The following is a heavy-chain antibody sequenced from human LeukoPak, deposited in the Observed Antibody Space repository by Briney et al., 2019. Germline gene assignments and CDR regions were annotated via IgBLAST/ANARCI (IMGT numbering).Heavy chain of an antibody. Sequence: PSETLSLTCAVYGGSFSGYYWSWIRQPPGKGLEWIGEINHSGSTNYNPSLKSRVTISVDTSKNQFSLKLSSVTAADTAVYYCASHFLFYDSGSGYYLGVFDYWGQGTLVTVSS. CDR3: ASHFLFYDSGSGYYLGVFDY. V-gene: IGHV4-34*01. J-gene: IGHJ4*02. D-gene: IGHD3-3*01. CDR2: INHSGST. CDR1: GGSFSGYY.